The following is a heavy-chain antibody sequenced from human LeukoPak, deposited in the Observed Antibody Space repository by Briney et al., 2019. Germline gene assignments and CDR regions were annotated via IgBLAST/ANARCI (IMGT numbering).Heavy chain of an antibody. D-gene: IGHD2-8*01. J-gene: IGHJ6*03. V-gene: IGHV3-23*01. Sequence: PGGPLRLSCAASGFTFSSYAMSWVRQAPGKGLEWVSAISGSGGSTYYADSVKGRFTISRDNSKNTLYLQMNSLRAEDTAVYYCAKVYCTNGVCPLDYYYMDVWAKGPRSPSP. CDR2: ISGSGGST. CDR1: GFTFSSYA. CDR3: AKVYCTNGVCPLDYYYMDV.